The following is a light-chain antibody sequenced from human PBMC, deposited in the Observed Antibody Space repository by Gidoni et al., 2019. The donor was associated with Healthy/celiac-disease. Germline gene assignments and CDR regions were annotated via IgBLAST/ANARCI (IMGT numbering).Light chain of an antibody. CDR3: QQRSNWPPGLT. Sequence: EIVLIQSPATLSLSPGERATLSCRASQSVSSYLAWYQQKPGQAPRLLIYDASNRATGIHARFSGSGSGTDFTLTISSLEPEDFAVYYCQQRSNWPPGLTFGGGTKVEIK. CDR2: DAS. V-gene: IGKV3-11*01. J-gene: IGKJ4*01. CDR1: QSVSSY.